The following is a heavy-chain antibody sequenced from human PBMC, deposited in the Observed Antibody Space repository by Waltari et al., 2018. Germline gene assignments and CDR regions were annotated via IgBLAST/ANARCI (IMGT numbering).Heavy chain of an antibody. CDR1: GGSFSGYY. D-gene: IGHD2-15*01. CDR2: IHHSGST. V-gene: IGHV4-34*02. J-gene: IGHJ4*02. Sequence: QVQLQQWGAGLLKPSETLSLTCAVYGGSFSGYYWSWIRHPPGNGLEWIGEIHHSGSTNHNPTLMSRVTISVDTSKNQFSLKVNSVTAADTAVYYCARGYCSGDSCSVYFDYWGQGTLVTGSS. CDR3: ARGYCSGDSCSVYFDY.